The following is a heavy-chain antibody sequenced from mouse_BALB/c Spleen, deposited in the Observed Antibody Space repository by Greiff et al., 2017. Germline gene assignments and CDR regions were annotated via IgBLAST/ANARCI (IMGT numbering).Heavy chain of an antibody. J-gene: IGHJ4*01. CDR3: AILYDGYYPLYYYAMDY. CDR2: ISYDGSN. D-gene: IGHD2-3*01. V-gene: IGHV3-6*02. Sequence: VQLKESGPGLVKPSQSLSLTCSVTGYSITSGYYWNWIRQFPGNKLEWMGYISYDGSNNYNPSLKNRISITRDTSKNQFFLKLNSVTTEDTATYYCAILYDGYYPLYYYAMDYWGQGTSVTVSS. CDR1: GYSITSGYY.